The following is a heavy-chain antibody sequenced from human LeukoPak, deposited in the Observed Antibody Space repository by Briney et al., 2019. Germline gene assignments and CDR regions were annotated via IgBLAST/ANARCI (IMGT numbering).Heavy chain of an antibody. CDR1: GGSFSGNY. Sequence: SETLSLTCAVYGGSFSGNYWSWIRQPPGKGLEWIGDINHSGTTNYSPSLKSRVTISVDTSKNQFSLKLSSVTAADTAVFYCARGGYYGSGNDFRFDPWGQGTLVTVSS. V-gene: IGHV4-34*01. J-gene: IGHJ5*02. CDR2: INHSGTT. CDR3: ARGGYYGSGNDFRFDP. D-gene: IGHD3-10*01.